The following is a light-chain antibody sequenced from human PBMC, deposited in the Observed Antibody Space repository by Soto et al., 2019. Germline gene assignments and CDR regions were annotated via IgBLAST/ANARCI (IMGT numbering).Light chain of an antibody. V-gene: IGKV3-11*01. Sequence: EILLTQSPVTLSLSPGERATISCRASHSVSSDLLWYQQKPGQSPKLLISDASNRATGIPARFSGSGSGTDFILTISRGEPEDVSVCYCQHRNTWPLTFGGGTRVEIK. CDR1: HSVSSD. CDR2: DAS. CDR3: QHRNTWPLT. J-gene: IGKJ4*01.